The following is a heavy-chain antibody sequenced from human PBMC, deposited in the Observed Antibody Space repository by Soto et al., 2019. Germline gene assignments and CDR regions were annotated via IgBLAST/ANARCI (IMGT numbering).Heavy chain of an antibody. CDR3: ARAVGYCTYVVCYFGYYYYYGKDV. J-gene: IGHJ6*02. Sequence: SETLSLTCTVSGGSISSGDYYWSWIRQPPGKGLEWIGYIYYSGSTYYNPSLKSRVTISVDTSKNQFSLKLSSVTAADTAVYYCARAVGYCTYVVCYFGYYYYYGKDVWGQGTSVTVSS. CDR1: GGSISSGDYY. V-gene: IGHV4-30-4*01. CDR2: IYYSGST. D-gene: IGHD2-8*01.